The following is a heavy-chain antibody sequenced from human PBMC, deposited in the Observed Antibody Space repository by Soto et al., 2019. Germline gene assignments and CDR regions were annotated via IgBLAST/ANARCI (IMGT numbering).Heavy chain of an antibody. D-gene: IGHD2-2*01. Sequence: SVKGSCKASGYTFTTYSMHWVRQAPGQRLEWMGWIHAGNGNTEHSQKFQGRVTITRDTSASTAYLELGSLRSEDTAVYYCARAACSSTSCHNYSVYGMDVWG. J-gene: IGHJ6*02. CDR2: IHAGNGNT. V-gene: IGHV1-3*01. CDR1: GYTFTTYS. CDR3: ARAACSSTSCHNYSVYGMDV.